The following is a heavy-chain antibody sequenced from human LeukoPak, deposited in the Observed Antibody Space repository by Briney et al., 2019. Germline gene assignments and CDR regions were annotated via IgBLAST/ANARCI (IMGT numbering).Heavy chain of an antibody. CDR2: IYPGDSDT. V-gene: IGHV5-51*01. Sequence: GESLKISCKGSGYSFTSYWIGWVRQMPGKGLEWMGIIYPGDSDTRYSPSFQGQVTISADKSISTAYLQWSSLKASDTAMYYCARHAEFTELVVAGNRNWFDPWGQGTLVTVSS. D-gene: IGHD6-19*01. CDR1: GYSFTSYW. CDR3: ARHAEFTELVVAGNRNWFDP. J-gene: IGHJ5*02.